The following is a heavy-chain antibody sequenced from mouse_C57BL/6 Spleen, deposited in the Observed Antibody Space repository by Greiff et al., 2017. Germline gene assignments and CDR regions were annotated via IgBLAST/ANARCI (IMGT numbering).Heavy chain of an antibody. J-gene: IGHJ4*01. V-gene: IGHV3-6*01. CDR1: GYSITSGYY. CDR2: ISYDGSN. Sequence: EVKLQASGPCLVKPSQSMSLTCPVTGYSITSGYYWNWIRQFPGNKLEWMGYISYDGSNNYNPSLKNRISITRDTSKNQFFLKLNSVTTEDTATYYCARDLWPYDAMDYWGQATSVTVAS. CDR3: ARDLWPYDAMDY. D-gene: IGHD1-1*02.